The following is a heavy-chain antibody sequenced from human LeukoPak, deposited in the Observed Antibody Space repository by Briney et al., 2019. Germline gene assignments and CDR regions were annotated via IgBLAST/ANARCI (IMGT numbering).Heavy chain of an antibody. CDR2: INSDGSST. D-gene: IGHD4-17*01. V-gene: IGHV3-74*01. CDR1: GFTFSSYW. CDR3: ARVSPGGDYDY. J-gene: IGHJ4*02. Sequence: GGSLRLSCAASGFTFSSYWMHWVRQAPGRGLVWVSRINSDGSSTSYADSVKGRFTISRDNAKNTLYLQMNSLRAEDTAVYYCARVSPGGDYDYWGQGTLVTVSS.